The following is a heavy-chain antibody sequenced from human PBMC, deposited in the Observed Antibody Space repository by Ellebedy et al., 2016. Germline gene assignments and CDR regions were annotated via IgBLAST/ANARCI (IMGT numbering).Heavy chain of an antibody. V-gene: IGHV4-4*02. CDR2: IYHSGST. CDR1: GGSISSSNW. J-gene: IGHJ5*02. Sequence: SETLSLXXAVSGGSISSSNWWRWVRQPPGKGLEWIGEIYHSGSTNYNPSLKSRVTISVDKSKNQFSLRLSSVTAADTAVYYCARRLSIGISGLGWFDPWGQGTLVTVSS. CDR3: ARRLSIGISGLGWFDP. D-gene: IGHD1-14*01.